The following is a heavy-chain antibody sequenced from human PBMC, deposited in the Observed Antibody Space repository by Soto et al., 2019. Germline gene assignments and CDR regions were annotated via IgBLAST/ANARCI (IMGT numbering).Heavy chain of an antibody. CDR3: ARAPWEYQQLHRYFDY. CDR1: GGSISSGSYY. CDR2: IYYSGST. J-gene: IGHJ4*02. Sequence: QVQLQESGPGLVKPSQTLSLTCTVSGGSISSGSYYWSWVRQHPGKGLEWIGYIYYSGSTYNNPSLKIRVTILVDTSKNHFSLKLSSVTAAYTAVYYCARAPWEYQQLHRYFDYWGQGTLVTVSS. V-gene: IGHV4-31*03. D-gene: IGHD2-2*01.